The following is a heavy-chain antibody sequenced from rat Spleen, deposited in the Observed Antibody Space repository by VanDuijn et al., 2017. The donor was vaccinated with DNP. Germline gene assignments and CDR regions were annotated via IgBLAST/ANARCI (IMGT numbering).Heavy chain of an antibody. CDR2: IWSGGNT. J-gene: IGHJ2*01. Sequence: VQLKESGPGLVQPSRTLSLTCTVSGFSLTSYNVHWVRQPPGKGLEWMGVIWSGGNTDYNSALKPRLSISRDTSESRVFLTVTSLQTEDTGIYYCNRNEFGQPGVYWGQGVMVTVSS. CDR3: NRNEFGQPGVY. V-gene: IGHV2S13*01. CDR1: GFSLTSYN. D-gene: IGHD1-4*01.